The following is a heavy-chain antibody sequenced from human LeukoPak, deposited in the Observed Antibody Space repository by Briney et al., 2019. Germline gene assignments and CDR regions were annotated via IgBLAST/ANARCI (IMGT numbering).Heavy chain of an antibody. Sequence: PSETLSLTCTVSGGSISSYYWSWIRQPPGKGLEWIGYIYYSGSTNYNPSLKSRVTISVDMSKNQFSLKLSSVTAADTAVYYCARLDDYGDYDWFDPWGQGTLVTVSS. J-gene: IGHJ5*02. V-gene: IGHV4-59*08. CDR2: IYYSGST. CDR3: ARLDDYGDYDWFDP. D-gene: IGHD4-17*01. CDR1: GGSISSYY.